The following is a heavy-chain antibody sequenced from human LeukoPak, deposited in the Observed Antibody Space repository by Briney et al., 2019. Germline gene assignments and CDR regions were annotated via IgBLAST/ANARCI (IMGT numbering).Heavy chain of an antibody. D-gene: IGHD3-22*01. CDR2: IYPGDSDT. J-gene: IGHJ3*02. V-gene: IGHV5-51*01. CDR3: VRLSSGYYYSAFDI. CDR1: GYSFTSYW. Sequence: GESLKVSSKGSGYSFTSYWIGWVRQMPGKGLEWMGIIYPGDSDTRYSPSFQGQVTISADKSISTAYLQWSSLKASDTAMYYCVRLSSGYYYSAFDIWGQGTMVTVSS.